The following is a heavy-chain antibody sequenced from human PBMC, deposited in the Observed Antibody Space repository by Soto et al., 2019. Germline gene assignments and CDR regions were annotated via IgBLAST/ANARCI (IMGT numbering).Heavy chain of an antibody. V-gene: IGHV4-59*08. J-gene: IGHJ3*02. Sequence: QVQLQESGPGLVKPSETLSLTCTVSGGSISSYFWSWIRQPPGKGLEWIGYIYYSGSTNYNPSLKSRVTISVDTAKNQFSLKLSSVTAADTAVYYCARHGRWHDLDIWGQGTMITVSS. CDR2: IYYSGST. CDR3: ARHGRWHDLDI. CDR1: GGSISSYF. D-gene: IGHD1-1*01.